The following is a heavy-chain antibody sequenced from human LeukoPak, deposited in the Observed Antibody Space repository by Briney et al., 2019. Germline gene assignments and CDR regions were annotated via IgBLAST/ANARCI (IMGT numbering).Heavy chain of an antibody. Sequence: SETLSLTCTVSGGYITFGSYYWTWIRQPAGRGLEWIGRIYTSGRTFYTPSLKSRVTISIDTAMNQFSLSLNSVTAADTAVYYCARARVIPASFDHWGQGALVTVSS. V-gene: IGHV4-61*02. CDR2: IYTSGRT. J-gene: IGHJ4*02. D-gene: IGHD3-16*02. CDR1: GGYITFGSYY. CDR3: ARARVIPASFDH.